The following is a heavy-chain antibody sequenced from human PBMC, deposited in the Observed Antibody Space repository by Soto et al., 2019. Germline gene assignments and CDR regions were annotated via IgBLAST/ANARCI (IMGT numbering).Heavy chain of an antibody. D-gene: IGHD3-22*01. Sequence: SGPTLVNPTETLTLTCSVSGFSLTDTRMGVSWIRQAPGKALEWLAHIISNDDKSYSTSLKSRLTISKDTSKSQVVLRMTNMDPVDTGRYFCARALFYSDSDGYYFEFDYWGPGTLVTVSS. J-gene: IGHJ4*02. CDR3: ARALFYSDSDGYYFEFDY. V-gene: IGHV2-26*01. CDR2: IISNDDK. CDR1: GFSLTDTRMG.